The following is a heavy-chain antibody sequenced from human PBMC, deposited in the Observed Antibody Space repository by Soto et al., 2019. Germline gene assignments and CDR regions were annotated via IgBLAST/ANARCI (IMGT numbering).Heavy chain of an antibody. CDR1: GLRFSSYW. D-gene: IGHD6-19*01. J-gene: IGHJ4*02. CDR2: IKQDGSEQ. CDR3: VKSATIAVAATDYFDY. V-gene: IGHV3-7*01. Sequence: EVQLVESGGGLVQPGESLRLSCVASGLRFSSYWMSWVRQAPGKGLEWVANIKQDGSEQYYVESVKGRFTISRDNAKNSLYLQMDSLRAGDTATYYCVKSATIAVAATDYFDYWGQGTLVTVSS.